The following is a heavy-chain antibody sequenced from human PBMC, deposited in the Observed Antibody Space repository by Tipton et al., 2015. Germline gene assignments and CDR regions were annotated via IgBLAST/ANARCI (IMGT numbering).Heavy chain of an antibody. Sequence: QSGPEVKKPGESLTISCKTSGYRFTKSWIGWVRQMPGKGLEWMGSIYPDDSDTRYSPSFQGQVTISADKSISTAYLQWSSLKASDTAIYYCVRSSESWSHPEYWGQGTLVTVSS. CDR3: VRSSESWSHPEY. D-gene: IGHD3-3*01. CDR2: IYPDDSDT. J-gene: IGHJ4*02. V-gene: IGHV5-51*01. CDR1: GYRFTKSW.